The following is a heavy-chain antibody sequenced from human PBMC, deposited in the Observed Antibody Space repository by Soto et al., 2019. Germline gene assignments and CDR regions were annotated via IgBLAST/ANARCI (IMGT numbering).Heavy chain of an antibody. D-gene: IGHD2-15*01. V-gene: IGHV1-8*01. CDR2: MNPDSGDT. CDR1: GYPFSALD. J-gene: IGHJ4*02. Sequence: QVQLVQSGAEVKKPGASVKVSCEASGYPFSALDINWVRQAGGQGLEWMGWMNPDSGDTAFAQRFQDRITMTRSTSISTAYMELSRLTSDDTAVYFCVRQPGGVATPGDDYWGQGTLVTVSS. CDR3: VRQPGGVATPGDDY.